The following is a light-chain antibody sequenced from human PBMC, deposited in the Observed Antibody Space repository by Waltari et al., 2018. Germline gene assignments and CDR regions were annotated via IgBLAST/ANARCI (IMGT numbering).Light chain of an antibody. CDR3: QQYKTFSRT. J-gene: IGKJ1*01. CDR1: QNINNW. Sequence: DIQMTQSPSTLSASVGDRVTITCRASQNINNWLAWYQQTPGRAPKLLNYEASDLENGVPSGFRGSGSGTLFTLTITSLQPDDVALYYCQQYKTFSRTFGQGTQVEIK. V-gene: IGKV1-5*01. CDR2: EAS.